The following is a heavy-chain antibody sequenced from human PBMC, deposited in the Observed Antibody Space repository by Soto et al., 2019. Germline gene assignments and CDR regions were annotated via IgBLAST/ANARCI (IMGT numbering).Heavy chain of an antibody. V-gene: IGHV1-69*12. CDR3: ASGDYDFWSGPGGGMDV. CDR2: IIPIFGTA. CDR1: GGTFSSYA. D-gene: IGHD3-3*01. J-gene: IGHJ6*02. Sequence: QVQLVQSGAEVKKPGSSVKVSCKASGGTFSSYAISWVRQAPGQGLEWMGGIIPIFGTANYAQKFQGRVTINADGSTSTAYMELSSLRSEDTAVYYCASGDYDFWSGPGGGMDVWGQGTTVTVSS.